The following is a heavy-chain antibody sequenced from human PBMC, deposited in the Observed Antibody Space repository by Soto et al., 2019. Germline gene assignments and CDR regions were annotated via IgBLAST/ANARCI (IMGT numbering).Heavy chain of an antibody. V-gene: IGHV4-39*01. CDR3: ARHLSYYGSGSGGAFDY. CDR2: ISYSGST. Sequence: PSETLSLTCTVSGGSISSGNYYWSWIRQPPGKGLEWIGFISYSGSTYYNASLKSRVTISVDTSKNQFSLKLSSVTAADTAVYYCARHLSYYGSGSGGAFDYWGQGTLVTVSS. CDR1: GGSISSGNYY. J-gene: IGHJ4*02. D-gene: IGHD3-10*01.